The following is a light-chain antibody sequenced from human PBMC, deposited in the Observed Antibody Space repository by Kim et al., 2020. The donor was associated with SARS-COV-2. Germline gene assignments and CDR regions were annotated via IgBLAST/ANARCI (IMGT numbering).Light chain of an antibody. CDR3: QQTYNTPRS. Sequence: DIQMTQSPSSLSASVGDRVTITCRPTQSISTSLNWFQQKPGKAPSLLIYTTSNLQSGVPSRFRGSGSGTDFTLTINNLQPEDFATYFCQQTYNTPRSFGRGTKLEI. J-gene: IGKJ2*01. CDR1: QSISTS. CDR2: TTS. V-gene: IGKV1-39*01.